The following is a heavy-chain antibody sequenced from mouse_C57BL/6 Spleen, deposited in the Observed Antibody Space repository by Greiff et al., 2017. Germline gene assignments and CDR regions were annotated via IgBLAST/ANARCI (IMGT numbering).Heavy chain of an antibody. CDR1: GYAFSSYW. J-gene: IGHJ4*01. CDR3: ARRDDYSSLDAMDY. D-gene: IGHD2-5*01. Sequence: QVQLQQSGAELVKPGASVKISCKASGYAFSSYWMNWVKQRPGKGLEWIGQIYPGDGDTNYNGKFKGKATLTADKSSSTAYMQLSSLTSEDSAVYFGARRDDYSSLDAMDYWGQGTSVTVSS. CDR2: IYPGDGDT. V-gene: IGHV1-80*01.